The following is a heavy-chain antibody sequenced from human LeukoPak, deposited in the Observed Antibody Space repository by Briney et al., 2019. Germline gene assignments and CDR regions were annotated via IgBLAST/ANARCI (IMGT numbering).Heavy chain of an antibody. CDR3: ARELTMVRGVNNWFDP. J-gene: IGHJ5*02. CDR1: GYTFTGYY. CDR2: INPNSGGT. V-gene: IGHV1-2*02. Sequence: GASVKVSCKASGYTFTGYYMHWVRQAPGQGLEWMGWINPNSGGTNYAQKFQGRVTMTRDTSTSTAYMELSRLRSDDTAVYYCARELTMVRGVNNWFDPWGQGTLVTVSS. D-gene: IGHD3-10*01.